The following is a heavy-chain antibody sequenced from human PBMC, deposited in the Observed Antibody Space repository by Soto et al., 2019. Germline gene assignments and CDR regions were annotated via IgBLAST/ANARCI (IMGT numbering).Heavy chain of an antibody. Sequence: SETLSLTCTVSNDSINNPLYYWGWIRQPPGKGLEWIGSIYHTGSSYYNPSLKSRVTISVDTSKNQFSLRVSSVTAADTAVYYCAREKSLRITMIVVVGGAFDIWGQGTMVTVSS. CDR3: AREKSLRITMIVVVGGAFDI. CDR1: NDSINNPLYY. D-gene: IGHD3-22*01. V-gene: IGHV4-39*07. J-gene: IGHJ3*02. CDR2: IYHTGSS.